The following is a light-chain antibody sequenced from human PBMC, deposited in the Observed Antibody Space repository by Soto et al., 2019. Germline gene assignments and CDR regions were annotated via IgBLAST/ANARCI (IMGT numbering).Light chain of an antibody. CDR2: SDN. CDR3: ASRDFSLVV. Sequence: QSVLTQPPSASGTPGQRVTISCSGSSSNIGTNTVTWYQLLPEAAPSLLIDSDNQRPSGVHDRFSCSKSSTSASLTISVHEYEDADYYYCASRDFSLVVFGGGTKLTVL. CDR1: SSNIGTNT. J-gene: IGLJ2*01. V-gene: IGLV1-44*01.